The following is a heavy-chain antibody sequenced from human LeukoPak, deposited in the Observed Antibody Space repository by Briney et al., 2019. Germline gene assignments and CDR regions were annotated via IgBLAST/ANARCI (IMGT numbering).Heavy chain of an antibody. CDR3: ARDLGVGMTGYHDY. J-gene: IGHJ4*02. D-gene: IGHD3-9*01. CDR1: GFTFSDNY. V-gene: IGHV3-11*04. Sequence: GGSLRLSCAASGFTFSDNYMSWIRQAPGKGLEWVSSISSSSSTIYYADSVKGRFTISRDNAKNSLYLQMNSLRAEDTAVYYCARDLGVGMTGYHDYWGQGTLVTVSS. CDR2: ISSSSSTI.